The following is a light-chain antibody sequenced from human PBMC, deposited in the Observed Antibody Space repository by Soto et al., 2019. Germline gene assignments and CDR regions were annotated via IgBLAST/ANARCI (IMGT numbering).Light chain of an antibody. J-gene: IGLJ1*01. V-gene: IGLV1-44*01. CDR2: NNN. CDR3: ASWDDSLNGLYV. Sequence: QSVLTQPPSASGTPGQRVTISCSGSSSNIGSGTVNWYQQLPGTAPKLLIYNNNQRPSWVPDRFSGSKSGTSASLAISGLQSEDEADYYCASWDDSLNGLYVFGTGTKLTVL. CDR1: SSNIGSGT.